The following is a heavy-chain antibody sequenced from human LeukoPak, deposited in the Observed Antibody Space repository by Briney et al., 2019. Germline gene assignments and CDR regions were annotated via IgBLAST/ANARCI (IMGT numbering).Heavy chain of an antibody. CDR1: GFTFSSYE. Sequence: GGSLRLSCAAFGFTFSSYEMEWVRPAQGKGLEWVSYISSSSNTIYYADSVKGRFAISRDNAKNSLYLQMSSLRAEDTAVYYCARDSVYGMDVWGQGTTVTVSS. D-gene: IGHD3-10*01. CDR2: ISSSSNTI. J-gene: IGHJ6*02. V-gene: IGHV3-48*03. CDR3: ARDSVYGMDV.